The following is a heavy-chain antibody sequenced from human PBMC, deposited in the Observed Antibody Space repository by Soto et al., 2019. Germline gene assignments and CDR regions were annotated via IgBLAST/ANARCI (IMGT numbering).Heavy chain of an antibody. V-gene: IGHV1-2*02. CDR3: ARGLYSSPAYFFDS. Sequence: QVQLVHSGAEVRNPGASVKVSCNVTGYTFSGHYLHWVLQAPGQGLEWMGWINPKSGGTNYAQKFQDRVTMTADTSVSAASMELTSLRYDDTAVFYCARGLYSSPAYFFDSWGQGTLVTVSS. CDR1: GYTFSGHY. D-gene: IGHD6-13*01. J-gene: IGHJ4*02. CDR2: INPKSGGT.